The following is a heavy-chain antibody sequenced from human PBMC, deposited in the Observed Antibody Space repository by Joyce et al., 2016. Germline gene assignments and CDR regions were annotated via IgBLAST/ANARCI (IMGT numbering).Heavy chain of an antibody. CDR1: GGSISSSTYY. D-gene: IGHD6-13*01. J-gene: IGHJ4*02. CDR2: IYYGGSN. CDR3: ARQPGIAAAGPDY. V-gene: IGHV4-39*01. Sequence: QRQLQESGPGLVKPSETLSLTCTVSGGSISSSTYYWGWIRQPPGKGLEWIGSIYYGGSNYYNPSLKSRVSISVDTSKNQFSLRLKSVTASDTAVYFCARQPGIAAAGPDYWGQGTLVTVSS.